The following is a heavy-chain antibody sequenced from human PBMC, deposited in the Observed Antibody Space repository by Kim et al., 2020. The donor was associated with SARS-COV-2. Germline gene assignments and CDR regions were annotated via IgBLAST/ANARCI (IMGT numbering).Heavy chain of an antibody. Sequence: GGSLRLSCAASGFTFSNYNVNWVRQAPGKGLEWVSYISGSYSYIYYADSVKGRFTISRDNAKNSLYLQMNRLRAEDTAVYYCARSSIYHGSGSFQNWFDSWGQGTLVTVSS. D-gene: IGHD3-10*01. CDR2: ISGSYSYI. V-gene: IGHV3-21*01. CDR3: ARSSIYHGSGSFQNWFDS. CDR1: GFTFSNYN. J-gene: IGHJ5*01.